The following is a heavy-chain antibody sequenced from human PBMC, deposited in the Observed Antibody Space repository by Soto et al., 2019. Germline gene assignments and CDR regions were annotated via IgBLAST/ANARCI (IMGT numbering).Heavy chain of an antibody. J-gene: IGHJ6*03. CDR2: IKQDGGEK. V-gene: IGHV3-7*01. CDR1: GFTFSSYW. D-gene: IGHD4-4*01. Sequence: GGSLRLSCAASGFTFSSYWMSWVRQAPGKGLEWVANIKQDGGEKYYVGSVKGRFTISRDNAKNSLYLQMNSLRAEYTAVYYCARNSNPPYYYYMDVWGKGTTVTVSS. CDR3: ARNSNPPYYYYMDV.